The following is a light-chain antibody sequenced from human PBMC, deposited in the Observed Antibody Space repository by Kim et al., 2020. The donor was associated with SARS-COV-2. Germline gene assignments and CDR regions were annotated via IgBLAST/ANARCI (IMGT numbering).Light chain of an antibody. Sequence: EIVMTQSPATLSVSPGERATLSCRASQNINTNLAWYQQRPGQPPRLLIYGASTRVTDFPARFSGSGSGTEFTLTISSLQSEDFAVYYCQQYSDWPPWTFGQGTKVDIK. J-gene: IGKJ1*01. CDR3: QQYSDWPPWT. CDR2: GAS. V-gene: IGKV3-15*01. CDR1: QNINTN.